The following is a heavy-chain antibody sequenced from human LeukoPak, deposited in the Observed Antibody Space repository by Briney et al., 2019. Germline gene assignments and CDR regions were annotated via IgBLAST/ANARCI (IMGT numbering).Heavy chain of an antibody. D-gene: IGHD3-3*01. CDR1: GFTFDDYA. J-gene: IGHJ4*02. V-gene: IGHV3-9*01. Sequence: GRSLRLSCAASGFTFDDYAMHWVRHAPGKGLEWVSGISWNSGSIGYADSVKGRFTISRDNAKNSLYLQMNSLRAEDTALYYCAKDISITIFSTQSYFDYWGQGTLVTVSS. CDR2: ISWNSGSI. CDR3: AKDISITIFSTQSYFDY.